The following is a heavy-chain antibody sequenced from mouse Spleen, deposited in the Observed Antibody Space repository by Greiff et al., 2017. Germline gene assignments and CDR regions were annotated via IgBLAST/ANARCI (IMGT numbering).Heavy chain of an antibody. CDR2: IYPGSGNT. V-gene: IGHV1-76*01. Sequence: QVQLQQSGAELVRPGASVKLSCKASGYTFTDYYINWVKQRPGQGLEWIARIYPGSGNTYYNEKFKGKATLTAEKSSSTAYMQLSSLTSEDSAVYFCARYHYYGNYGYAMDYWGQGTSVTVSS. J-gene: IGHJ4*01. CDR3: ARYHYYGNYGYAMDY. D-gene: IGHD2-1*01. CDR1: GYTFTDYY.